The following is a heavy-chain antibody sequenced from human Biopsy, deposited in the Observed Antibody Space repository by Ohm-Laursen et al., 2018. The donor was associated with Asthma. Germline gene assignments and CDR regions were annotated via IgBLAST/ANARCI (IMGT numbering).Heavy chain of an antibody. Sequence: TLSLTCTVSGDSITSGGCCWNWIRQHPGKGLEWIGHIHHSGTSYFNPSLKSRVSFSRDTSKNQFSLRLSSVTAADTAMYYCARIPRRSGSYFVDYWGRGTLVTVSS. J-gene: IGHJ4*02. V-gene: IGHV4-31*03. CDR2: IHHSGTS. D-gene: IGHD3-22*01. CDR1: GDSITSGGCC. CDR3: ARIPRRSGSYFVDY.